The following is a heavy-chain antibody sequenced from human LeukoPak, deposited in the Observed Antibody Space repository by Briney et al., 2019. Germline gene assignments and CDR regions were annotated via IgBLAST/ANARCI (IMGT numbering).Heavy chain of an antibody. CDR2: ISSSSSYI. V-gene: IGHV3-21*01. D-gene: IGHD3-22*01. CDR1: GFNFSSYS. CDR3: ARDHMDSSGDPAFDI. Sequence: GGSLRLSCAASGFNFSSYSMNWVRQAPGKGLEWVSSISSSSSYIYYADSVKGRFTISRDNAKNSLYLQMNSLRAEDTAVYYCARDHMDSSGDPAFDIWGQGTMVTVSS. J-gene: IGHJ3*02.